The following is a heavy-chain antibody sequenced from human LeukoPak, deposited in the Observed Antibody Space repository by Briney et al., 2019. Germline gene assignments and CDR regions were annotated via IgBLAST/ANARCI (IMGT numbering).Heavy chain of an antibody. CDR1: GFTFSSYS. D-gene: IGHD3-9*01. J-gene: IGHJ5*02. V-gene: IGHV3-21*01. CDR2: ISSSSSYT. Sequence: GGSLRLSCAASGFTFSSYSMNWVRQAPGKGLEWVSSISSSSSYTYYADSVKGRFTISRDNAKNSLYLQMNSLRAEDTAVYYCARDRYFDWSGHWGQGTLVTVSS. CDR3: ARDRYFDWSGH.